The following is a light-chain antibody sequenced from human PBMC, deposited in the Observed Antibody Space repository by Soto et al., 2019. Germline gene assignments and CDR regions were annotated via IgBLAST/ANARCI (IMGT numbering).Light chain of an antibody. CDR1: KSVSSTN. CDR2: GAS. J-gene: IGKJ4*01. CDR3: QQYGSSPLLT. Sequence: EIMLTQSPGTLSLSPGERATLSCRASKSVSSTNLAWYQQKPGQAPRLLIYGASSRATGIPDRFSGSGSGTAFTLTISRLEPEDFVVYYCQQYGSSPLLTFGGGTKVEIK. V-gene: IGKV3-20*01.